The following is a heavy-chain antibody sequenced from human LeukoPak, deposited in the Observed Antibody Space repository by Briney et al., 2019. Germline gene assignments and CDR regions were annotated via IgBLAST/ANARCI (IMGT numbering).Heavy chain of an antibody. CDR1: GFSFSDSV. J-gene: IGHJ4*02. CDR3: ANWAGTPAGYFSGPLDY. V-gene: IGHV1-3*01. D-gene: IGHD6-19*01. CDR2: INPGNGNT. Sequence: PGKSLRLSCVASGFSFSDSVIHWVRQAPGQRLEWMGWINPGNGNTKYSQKFQGRITITRDTSASTAHMELSSLTSEGTAVYYCANWAGTPAGYFSGPLDYWGQGTLVTVSS.